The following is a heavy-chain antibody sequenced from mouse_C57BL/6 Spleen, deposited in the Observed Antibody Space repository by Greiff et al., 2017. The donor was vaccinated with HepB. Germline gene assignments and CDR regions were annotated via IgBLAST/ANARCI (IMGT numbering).Heavy chain of an antibody. V-gene: IGHV14-4*01. CDR3: TPVLGRVHYSMDY. CDR2: IDPENGDT. J-gene: IGHJ4*01. D-gene: IGHD4-1*01. Sequence: EVKLQQSGAELVRPGASVKLSCTASGFNIKDDYMHWVKQRPEQGLEWIGWIDPENGDTEYASKFQGTATITADTSSNTAYLQLSSLTSEDTAVYYCTPVLGRVHYSMDYWGQGTSVTVTS. CDR1: GFNIKDDY.